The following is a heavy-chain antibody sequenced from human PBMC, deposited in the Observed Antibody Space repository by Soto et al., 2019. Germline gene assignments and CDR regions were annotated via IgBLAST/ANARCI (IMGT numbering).Heavy chain of an antibody. J-gene: IGHJ4*02. CDR2: MNCKSGDT. Sequence: QVQLVQSGAEVKEPGASVKISCKASGYPFITYDVNWVRQATGQGLEWMGWMNCKSGDTGFAPKFQGRVTMTRDPSINTAYMELSNLRSDDTAGYYCVTNGDFPYGALRYWGQGTVVRVSS. V-gene: IGHV1-8*01. D-gene: IGHD4-17*01. CDR3: VTNGDFPYGALRY. CDR1: GYPFITYD.